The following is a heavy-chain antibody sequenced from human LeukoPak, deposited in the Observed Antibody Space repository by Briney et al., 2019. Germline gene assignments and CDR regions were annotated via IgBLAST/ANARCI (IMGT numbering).Heavy chain of an antibody. D-gene: IGHD6-13*01. Sequence: ASVKVSCKASGYTFTGYYMHWVRQAPGQGLEWMGWINPNSGGTNYAQKFQGRVTMTRDTSISTAYMELSRLRSDDTAVYYCALLGIVAAGTRSWFDPWGQGTLVTVSS. CDR1: GYTFTGYY. CDR2: INPNSGGT. J-gene: IGHJ5*02. V-gene: IGHV1-2*02. CDR3: ALLGIVAAGTRSWFDP.